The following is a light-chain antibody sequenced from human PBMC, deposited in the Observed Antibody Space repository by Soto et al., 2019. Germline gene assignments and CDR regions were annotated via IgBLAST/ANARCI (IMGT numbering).Light chain of an antibody. Sequence: EIVLTQSPGTLSLSPGERATLSCRASQSVSSSYLAWYQQKPGQAPRLLIYGASSRATCIPDRFSGSGSGTDFTLTISRLEPEDFAVYYCQQYCSSRIYTFGQGTKLEIK. CDR2: GAS. J-gene: IGKJ2*01. CDR1: QSVSSSY. V-gene: IGKV3-20*01. CDR3: QQYCSSRIYT.